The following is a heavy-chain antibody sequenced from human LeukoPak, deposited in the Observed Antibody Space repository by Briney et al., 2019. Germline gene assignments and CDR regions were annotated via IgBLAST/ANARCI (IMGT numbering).Heavy chain of an antibody. J-gene: IGHJ4*02. CDR2: IKQDGSEK. Sequence: GGSLRLSCAASGFTFSSYGMHWVRQAPGKGLEWVANIKQDGSEKYYVDSVKGRFTISRDNAKNSLYLQMNSLRAEDTAVYYCARGEYQLPGDSWGQGTLVTVSS. CDR1: GFTFSSYG. CDR3: ARGEYQLPGDS. D-gene: IGHD2-2*01. V-gene: IGHV3-7*03.